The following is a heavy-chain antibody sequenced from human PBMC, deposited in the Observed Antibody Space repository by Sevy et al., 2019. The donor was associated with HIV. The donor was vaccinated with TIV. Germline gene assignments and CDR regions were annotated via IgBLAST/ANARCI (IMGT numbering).Heavy chain of an antibody. Sequence: GGSLRLSCGASGFIFSNAWMSWVRQAPGKGLEWVGRIKSKADGGTPDYAAPVEGTFTISRDDSINTPYLQMNSLRTDDTAVYYCGYSEYGYYYDYWGQGTLVTVSS. CDR3: GYSEYGYYYDY. D-gene: IGHD1-26*01. J-gene: IGHJ4*02. CDR1: GFIFSNAW. V-gene: IGHV3-15*01. CDR2: IKSKADGGTP.